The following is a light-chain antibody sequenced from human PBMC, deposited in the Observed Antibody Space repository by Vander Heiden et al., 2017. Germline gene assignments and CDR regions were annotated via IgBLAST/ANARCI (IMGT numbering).Light chain of an antibody. J-gene: IGKJ1*01. CDR1: QGISSY. CDR3: QQDDSYPPT. Sequence: AIRMTQSPSSFSASTGDRVTITCRASQGISSYLAWYQQKPGKAPKLLIYAASTLLSRVPSRFSGSGPGTDFTLTISCLQSEDFATYYFQQDDSYPPTFGQGTKVELK. V-gene: IGKV1-8*01. CDR2: AAS.